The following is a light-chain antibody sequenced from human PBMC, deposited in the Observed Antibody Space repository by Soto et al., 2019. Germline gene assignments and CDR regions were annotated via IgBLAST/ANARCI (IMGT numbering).Light chain of an antibody. CDR1: SSDVGTYDF. CDR2: DVS. Sequence: QSALTQTRSVSGSPGQSVTISCTGTSSDVGTYDFVSWYQQHPGKAPRLMIFDVSERPSGVPHRFSGFKSGNTASLTISVSQAEDEADYYCCLYAVTFYVFGTGTNVTDL. V-gene: IGLV2-11*01. J-gene: IGLJ1*01. CDR3: CLYAVTFYV.